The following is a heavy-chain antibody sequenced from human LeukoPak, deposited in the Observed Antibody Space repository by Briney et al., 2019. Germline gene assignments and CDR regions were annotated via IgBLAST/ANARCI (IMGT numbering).Heavy chain of an antibody. Sequence: SETLSLTCAVYGGSFSGYYWSWIRQPPGKGLEWIGEINHSGSTNYNPSLKSRVTISVDTSKNQFSLKLSSVTAADTAVYYCARRLTQYDCFDPWGQGILVTVSS. J-gene: IGHJ5*02. CDR1: GGSFSGYY. V-gene: IGHV4-34*01. D-gene: IGHD2-2*01. CDR2: INHSGST. CDR3: ARRLTQYDCFDP.